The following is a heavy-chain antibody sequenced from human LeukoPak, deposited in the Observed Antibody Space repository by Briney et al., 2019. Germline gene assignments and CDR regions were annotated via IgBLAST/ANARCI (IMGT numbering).Heavy chain of an antibody. Sequence: PGGSLRLSCAASGFTFDDYAMHWVRQAPGKGLEWVSGISWNSGSIGYADSVKGRFTISRDNAKNSLYLQMNSLRAEDMALYYCAKGLYSGSYHSALDYWGQGTLVTVSS. CDR2: ISWNSGSI. D-gene: IGHD1-26*01. CDR3: AKGLYSGSYHSALDY. J-gene: IGHJ4*02. CDR1: GFTFDDYA. V-gene: IGHV3-9*03.